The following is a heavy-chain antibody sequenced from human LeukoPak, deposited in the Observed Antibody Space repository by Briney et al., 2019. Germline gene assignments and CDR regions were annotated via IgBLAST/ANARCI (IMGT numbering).Heavy chain of an antibody. V-gene: IGHV3-23*01. Sequence: GGSLRLSCAASGFTFSSYAMSWVRQAPGKGLEWVSAISGSGGSTYYADSVKGRFTISRDNSKNTLYLQMNSLRAEDTAVYYCTTHYDSSGYYFPTYYFDYWGQGTLVTVSS. CDR3: TTHYDSSGYYFPTYYFDY. CDR2: ISGSGGST. CDR1: GFTFSSYA. D-gene: IGHD3-22*01. J-gene: IGHJ4*02.